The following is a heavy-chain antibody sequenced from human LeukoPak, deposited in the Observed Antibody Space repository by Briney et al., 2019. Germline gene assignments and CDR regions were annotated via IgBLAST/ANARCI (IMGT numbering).Heavy chain of an antibody. Sequence: GASVKVSFTASGGTFSKYTISWARQAPGQGLEWMGIINPAGGSTTYAQKFQGRVTMTRDTSTSTVYMELSSLRSDDTAVYYCARTAARRFDYWGQGTLVTVSS. D-gene: IGHD6-6*01. CDR3: ARTAARRFDY. CDR2: INPAGGST. J-gene: IGHJ4*02. CDR1: GGTFSKYT. V-gene: IGHV1-46*01.